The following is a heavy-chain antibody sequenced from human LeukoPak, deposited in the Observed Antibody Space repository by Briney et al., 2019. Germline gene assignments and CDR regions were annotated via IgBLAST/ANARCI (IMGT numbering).Heavy chain of an antibody. J-gene: IGHJ4*02. CDR3: ARLTVVVAAVDY. D-gene: IGHD2-15*01. V-gene: IGHV4-31*03. CDR1: GGSISSGGYY. CDR2: IYYSGST. Sequence: SQTLSLTCTVSGGSISSGGYYWSWIRQHPGKGVEWIGYIYYSGSTYYNPSLKSRVTISVDTSKNQFSLKLSSVTAADTAVYYCARLTVVVAAVDYWGQGTLVTVSS.